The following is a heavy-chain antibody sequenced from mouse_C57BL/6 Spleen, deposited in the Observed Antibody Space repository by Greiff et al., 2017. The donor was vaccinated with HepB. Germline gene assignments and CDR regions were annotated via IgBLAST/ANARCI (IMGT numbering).Heavy chain of an antibody. CDR2: IYPGSGST. Sequence: VQLQQPGAELVKPGASVKMSCKASGYTFTSYWITWVKQRPGQGLEWIGDIYPGSGSTNYNEKFKSKATLTVDTSSSTAYMQLSSLTSEDSAVYYCARRSIYYGNYDWYFDVWGTGTTVTVSS. J-gene: IGHJ1*03. D-gene: IGHD2-1*01. CDR3: ARRSIYYGNYDWYFDV. V-gene: IGHV1-55*01. CDR1: GYTFTSYW.